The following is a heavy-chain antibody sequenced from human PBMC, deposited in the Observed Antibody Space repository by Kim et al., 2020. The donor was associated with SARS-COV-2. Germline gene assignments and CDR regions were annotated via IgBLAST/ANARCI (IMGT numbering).Heavy chain of an antibody. Sequence: GGSLRLSCAASGFTFSNYAMHWVRQAPGKGLEWVAIISYDGTNKYYADSVKGRFPIFRDNSRNTLYLQMNSLRAEDTAVYYCAKAQTGEGDNWFDPWGQGTLVTVSS. CDR3: AKAQTGEGDNWFDP. D-gene: IGHD7-27*01. CDR2: ISYDGTNK. CDR1: GFTFSNYA. V-gene: IGHV3-30*18. J-gene: IGHJ5*02.